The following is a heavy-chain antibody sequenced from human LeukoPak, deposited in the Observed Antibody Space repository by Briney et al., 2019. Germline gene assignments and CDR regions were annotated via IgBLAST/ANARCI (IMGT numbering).Heavy chain of an antibody. Sequence: GSLRLSCAASGFTFDDYAMHWVRQAPGKGLEWVSLISGDGGSTYYADSVKGRFTISRDNSKNFLYLQMNSLRTEDTALYYCVQAMFWGQGTMVTVSS. CDR1: GFTFDDYA. CDR3: VQAMF. J-gene: IGHJ3*01. CDR2: ISGDGGST. V-gene: IGHV3-43*02.